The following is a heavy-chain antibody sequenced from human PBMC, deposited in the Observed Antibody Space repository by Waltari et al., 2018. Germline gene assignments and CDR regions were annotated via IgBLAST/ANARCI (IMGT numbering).Heavy chain of an antibody. J-gene: IGHJ3*02. V-gene: IGHV3-23*04. CDR1: GFTFSSYG. CDR2: IGGSTGST. CDR3: AKSGRSPWAFDI. D-gene: IGHD3-10*01. Sequence: EVQLVESGGGLVQPGGSLRLSCTASGFTFSSYGMTWVRQAPGKGLEWVSAIGGSTGSTNYADSVRGRFNISRDNSKNTLYLQMNSLRAEDTALYYCAKSGRSPWAFDIWGQGTMVTVSS.